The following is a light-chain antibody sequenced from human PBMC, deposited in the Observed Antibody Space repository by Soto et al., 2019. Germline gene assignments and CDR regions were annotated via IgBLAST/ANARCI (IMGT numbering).Light chain of an antibody. CDR1: QGINNW. V-gene: IGKV1-12*01. CDR3: KQSSAFPLT. Sequence: DIQMTQSPSSVSASVGDRVTITCRASQGINNWLAWYQQKPGKAPELLIYAVSYLQSGVPSRFSGIGSGTDLTLTISSLQPEDFATYFCKQSSAFPLTFGGGTKVEIK. J-gene: IGKJ4*01. CDR2: AVS.